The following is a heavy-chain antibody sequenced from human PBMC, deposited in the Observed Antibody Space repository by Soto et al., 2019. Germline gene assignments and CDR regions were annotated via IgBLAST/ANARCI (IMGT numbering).Heavy chain of an antibody. CDR3: ARDGAAYYYGSGRNYMDV. J-gene: IGHJ6*03. CDR1: GGSISSGGYY. V-gene: IGHV4-31*03. CDR2: IYYSGST. Sequence: SETLSLTCTVSGGSISSGGYYWSWIRQHPGKGLEWIGYIYYSGSTYYNPSLKSRVTISVDTSKNHFSLKLSSVTAADTAVYYCARDGAAYYYGSGRNYMDVWGKGTTVTVSS. D-gene: IGHD3-10*01.